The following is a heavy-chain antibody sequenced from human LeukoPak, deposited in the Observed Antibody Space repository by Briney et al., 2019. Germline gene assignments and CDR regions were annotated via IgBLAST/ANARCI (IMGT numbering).Heavy chain of an antibody. D-gene: IGHD3-10*01. CDR3: ARGLRGPDY. Sequence: QAGGSLRLSCAASGFTFSNYWMHWVRHAPGKGLVWVSRINDGTGTSYADSVKGRFTISRDNAKNTLYLQMNSLRVEDTAVYYCARGLRGPDYWGQGTLVTVSS. J-gene: IGHJ4*02. CDR1: GFTFSNYW. CDR2: INDGTGT. V-gene: IGHV3-74*01.